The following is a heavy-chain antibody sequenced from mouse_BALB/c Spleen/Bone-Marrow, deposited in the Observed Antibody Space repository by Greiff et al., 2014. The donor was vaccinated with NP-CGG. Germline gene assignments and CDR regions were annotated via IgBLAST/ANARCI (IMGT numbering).Heavy chain of an antibody. Sequence: VNVVESGPGLVAPSQSLSITCTVSGFSLTSYGVHWVRQPPGKGLEWLGVIWAGGSTNYNSALMSRLSISKDNSKSQVFLKMNSLQTDDTAMYYCARDRGLGRFAYWGQGTLVTASA. CDR2: IWAGGST. V-gene: IGHV2-9*02. D-gene: IGHD4-1*01. J-gene: IGHJ3*01. CDR1: GFSLTSYG. CDR3: ARDRGLGRFAY.